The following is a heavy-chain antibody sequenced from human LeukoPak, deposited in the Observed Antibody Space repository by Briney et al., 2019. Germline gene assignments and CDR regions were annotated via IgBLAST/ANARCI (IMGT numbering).Heavy chain of an antibody. V-gene: IGHV3-7*01. CDR3: ASYRLRFLEWLSLPFDY. CDR2: IKQYGSEK. CDR1: GFTFSSYW. Sequence: PGGSLRLSCAASGFTFSSYWMSWVRQAPGKGLEWVANIKQYGSEKYYVDSVKGRFTISRDNAKNSLYLQMNSLRAEDTAVYYCASYRLRFLEWLSLPFDYWGQGTLVTVSS. D-gene: IGHD3-3*01. J-gene: IGHJ4*02.